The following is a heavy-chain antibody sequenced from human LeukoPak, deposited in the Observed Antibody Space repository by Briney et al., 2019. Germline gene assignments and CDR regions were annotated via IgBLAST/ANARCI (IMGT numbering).Heavy chain of an antibody. Sequence: GGSLRLSCAASGFTFSSYSVNWVRQAPGKGLEWVSSISSSSSYIYYADSVKGRFTISRDNAKNSLYLQMNSLRAEDTAVYYCATNYDFWSGFDYWGQGTLVTVSS. CDR1: GFTFSSYS. D-gene: IGHD3-3*01. CDR2: ISSSSSYI. CDR3: ATNYDFWSGFDY. J-gene: IGHJ4*02. V-gene: IGHV3-21*01.